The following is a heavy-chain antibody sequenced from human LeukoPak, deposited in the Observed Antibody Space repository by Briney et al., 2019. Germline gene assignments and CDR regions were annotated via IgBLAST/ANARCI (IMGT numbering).Heavy chain of an antibody. J-gene: IGHJ6*02. D-gene: IGHD2-2*02. CDR2: IYYSGST. CDR1: GGSISSYY. CDR3: ARLTQGWVCSSTSCYSDV. V-gene: IGHV4-59*08. Sequence: PSETLSLTCTVSGGSISSYYWSWIRQPPGKGLEWIGYIYYSGSTNYNPSLKSRVTISVDTSKNQFSLKLSSVTAADTAVYYCARLTQGWVCSSTSCYSDVWGQGTAVTVSS.